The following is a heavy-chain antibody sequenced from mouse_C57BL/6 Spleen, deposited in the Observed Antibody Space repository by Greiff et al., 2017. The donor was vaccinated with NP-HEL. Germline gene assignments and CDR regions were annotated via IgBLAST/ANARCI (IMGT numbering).Heavy chain of an antibody. V-gene: IGHV1-82*01. Sequence: VQLQQSGPELVKPGASVKISCKASGYAFSSSWMNWVKQRPGKGLEWIGRIYPGDGDTNYNGKFKGKATLTADKSSSTAYMQLSSLTSEDSAVYVCARSDYGSSLGYWGQGTSVTVSS. D-gene: IGHD1-1*01. J-gene: IGHJ4*01. CDR3: ARSDYGSSLGY. CDR1: GYAFSSSW. CDR2: IYPGDGDT.